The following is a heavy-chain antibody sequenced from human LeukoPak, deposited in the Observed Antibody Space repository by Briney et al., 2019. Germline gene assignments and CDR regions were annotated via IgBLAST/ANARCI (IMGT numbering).Heavy chain of an antibody. CDR1: GYTFTRYY. CDR3: ARVIAVAALDY. V-gene: IGHV1-46*01. J-gene: IGHJ4*02. CDR2: INPSGGST. Sequence: ASVKVSCKASGYTFTRYYMHWVRQAPGQGLEWMGIINPSGGSTSYAQKFQGSVTMTRDTSTSTVYMEQSSLRSEDTAVYYCARVIAVAALDYWGQGTLVTVSS. D-gene: IGHD6-19*01.